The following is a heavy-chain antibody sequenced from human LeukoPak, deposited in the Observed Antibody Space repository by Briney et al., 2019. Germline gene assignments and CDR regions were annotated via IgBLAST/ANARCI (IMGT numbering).Heavy chain of an antibody. J-gene: IGHJ4*02. Sequence: QTGGSLRLSWAASGFTFSTYSMNWVRQAPGKGLEWVSYISSSSTTIYYADSVKGRFTISRDNAKNSLYLQMNSLRDEDTAVYYCARLWVEMATTIDYWGQGTLVTVSS. CDR1: GFTFSTYS. CDR3: ARLWVEMATTIDY. CDR2: ISSSSTTI. V-gene: IGHV3-48*02. D-gene: IGHD5-24*01.